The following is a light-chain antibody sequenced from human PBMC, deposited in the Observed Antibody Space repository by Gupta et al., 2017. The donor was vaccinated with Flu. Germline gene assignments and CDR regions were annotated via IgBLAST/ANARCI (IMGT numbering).Light chain of an antibody. CDR3: CSYAGSRTHVV. CDR1: SSDVGSYDL. V-gene: IGLV2-23*02. J-gene: IGLJ2*01. Sequence: QSALTSPASVSGSPGQSITISCIGSSSDVGSYDLVPWYQQHPGKAPRLIIYDVSKWPSGVSNRFSGSKSGNTASLTISGLQADDEADYSCCSYAGSRTHVVFGGGTKLTVL. CDR2: DVS.